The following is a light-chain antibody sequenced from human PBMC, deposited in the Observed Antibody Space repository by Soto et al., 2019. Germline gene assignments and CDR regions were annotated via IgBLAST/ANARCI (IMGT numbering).Light chain of an antibody. J-gene: IGLJ1*01. CDR3: ASWDDSLDGYV. V-gene: IGLV1-44*01. CDR2: SKN. Sequence: QPVLTQPSSASGTPGQRVTISCSGSSSNIGGNPVNWFQQLPGTAPKLLIYSKNQRPSGVPDRFSGSKSGTSASLAISGLQSDDEADYYCASWDDSLDGYVFGTGTKLTVL. CDR1: SSNIGGNP.